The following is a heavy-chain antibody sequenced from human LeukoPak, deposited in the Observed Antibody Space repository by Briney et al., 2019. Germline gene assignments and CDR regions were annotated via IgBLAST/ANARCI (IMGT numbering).Heavy chain of an antibody. Sequence: GGSLRLSCAASGFTFSTYAMSWVRQAPGKGLEWVSTVSGSGVSTYYADSVKGRFTISRDNSKNTLYLQMNSLRAEDTAVYYCARGSSGWFDDNWFDPWGQGTLVTVSS. D-gene: IGHD6-19*01. CDR3: ARGSSGWFDDNWFDP. V-gene: IGHV3-23*01. J-gene: IGHJ5*02. CDR2: VSGSGVST. CDR1: GFTFSTYA.